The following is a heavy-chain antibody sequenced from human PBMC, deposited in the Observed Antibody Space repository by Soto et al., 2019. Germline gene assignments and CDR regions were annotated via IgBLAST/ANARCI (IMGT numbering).Heavy chain of an antibody. CDR3: ARVRGGGSEYFFDY. Sequence: ASVKVSCKASGYTFTRCNVHWVRQAPGQGLEWMAIINPSGGTTYYAQKFEGRVTLTTDTSTSTVYMELSSLRSDDTAVYYCARVRGGGSEYFFDYWGQGTLVTVSS. V-gene: IGHV1-46*01. D-gene: IGHD2-15*01. CDR1: GYTFTRCN. J-gene: IGHJ4*02. CDR2: INPSGGTT.